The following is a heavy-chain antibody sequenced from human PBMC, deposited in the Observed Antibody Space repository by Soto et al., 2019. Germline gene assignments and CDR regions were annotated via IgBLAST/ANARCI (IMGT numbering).Heavy chain of an antibody. Sequence: EVQLLESGGGLVQPGGSLRLSCAASGFTFSSYAMSWVRQAPGKGLEWVSVISGSGDSTYYADSERGRFTISRDNSKNTLYLQMNSLGAEDTAVYYCAKDRDGAAAGPTKFYGMDVWGQGTTVTVSS. J-gene: IGHJ6*02. CDR2: ISGSGDST. D-gene: IGHD6-13*01. CDR1: GFTFSSYA. CDR3: AKDRDGAAAGPTKFYGMDV. V-gene: IGHV3-23*01.